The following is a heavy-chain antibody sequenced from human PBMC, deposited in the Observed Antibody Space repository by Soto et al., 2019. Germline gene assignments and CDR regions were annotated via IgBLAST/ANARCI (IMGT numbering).Heavy chain of an antibody. Sequence: QVQLVQSGAEAKKPGASVKVSCKASGYTFTSYVMHWVRQAPGQRLEWMGWINAGNGNTKYSQKFQGRVTITRDTSANTAYMELSSLRSEDTAVYYCARDREGATEWWFDPWGQGTLVTVSS. CDR3: ARDREGATEWWFDP. V-gene: IGHV1-3*01. CDR2: INAGNGNT. J-gene: IGHJ5*02. D-gene: IGHD1-26*01. CDR1: GYTFTSYV.